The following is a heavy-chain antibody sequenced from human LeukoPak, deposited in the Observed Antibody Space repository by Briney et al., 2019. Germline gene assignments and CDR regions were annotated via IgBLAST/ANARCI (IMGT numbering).Heavy chain of an antibody. CDR2: IYTRGTT. J-gene: IGHJ6*03. CDR1: GGSIRSGSYY. V-gene: IGHV4-61*09. Sequence: NPSETLSLTCTVSGGSIRSGSYYWSWIRQPAGKGLEWIGHIYTRGTTNYNPSVKSRVTVSLDTSKNQISLKLSSVTAADTAIYYCARVYTVMGATTVDHYHYYMDVWVKGTTVTVSS. CDR3: ARVYTVMGATTVDHYHYYMDV. D-gene: IGHD5-18*01.